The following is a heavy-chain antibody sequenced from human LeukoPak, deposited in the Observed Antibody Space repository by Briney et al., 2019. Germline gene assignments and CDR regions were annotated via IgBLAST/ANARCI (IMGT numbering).Heavy chain of an antibody. CDR3: ASSKGSTGYFPAFDL. J-gene: IGHJ3*01. Sequence: RPGGSLRLSCAASGFIFPEYGMTWVRQAPGKGLEWVSGINWNGGRTGYADSVKGRFTISRDNAKNSLYLQMNTLRAEDTALYYCASSKGSTGYFPAFDLWGQGTMVTVSS. V-gene: IGHV3-20*04. D-gene: IGHD3-22*01. CDR2: INWNGGRT. CDR1: GFIFPEYG.